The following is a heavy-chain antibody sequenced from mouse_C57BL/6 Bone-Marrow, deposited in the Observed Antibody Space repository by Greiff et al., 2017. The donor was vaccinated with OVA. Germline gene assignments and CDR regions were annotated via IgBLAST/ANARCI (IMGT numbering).Heavy chain of an antibody. CDR1: GFNIKDDY. J-gene: IGHJ4*01. CDR2: IDPENGDT. CDR3: TTITTVVATYYAMDY. Sequence: EVKLMASGAELVRPGASVKLSCTASGFNIKDDYMHWVKQRPEQGLEWIGWIDPENGDTEYASKFQGKATITADTSSNTAYLQLSSLTSEDTAVYYCTTITTVVATYYAMDYWGQGTSVTVSS. D-gene: IGHD1-1*01. V-gene: IGHV14-4*01.